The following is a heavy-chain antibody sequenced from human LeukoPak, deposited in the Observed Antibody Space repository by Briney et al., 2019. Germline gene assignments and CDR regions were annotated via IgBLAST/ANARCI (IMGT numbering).Heavy chain of an antibody. CDR2: IHSDGSST. CDR1: GFTFSSYW. J-gene: IGHJ4*02. D-gene: IGHD3-22*01. V-gene: IGHV3-74*01. Sequence: PGGSLTLSCAASGFTFSSYWMHWVRQAPGKGLVWVSRIHSDGSSTSYADSVKGRFTISRDNAKNTLYLQMNSLRAEDTAVYYCAMGPYYYDSSGYYYWGQGTLVTVSS. CDR3: AMGPYYYDSSGYYY.